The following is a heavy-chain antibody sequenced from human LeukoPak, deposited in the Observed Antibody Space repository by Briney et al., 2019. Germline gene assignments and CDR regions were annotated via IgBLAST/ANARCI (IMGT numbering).Heavy chain of an antibody. Sequence: SETLSLTCTVSGGSISSGGYYWSWIRQHPGKGLEWIVYIYYSGSTYYNPSLKSRVTISVDTSKNQFSLKLSSVTAADTAVYYCARVVVCSGGSCYPNPYYFDYWGQGTLVTVSS. D-gene: IGHD2-15*01. CDR2: IYYSGST. CDR1: GGSISSGGYY. V-gene: IGHV4-31*03. CDR3: ARVVVCSGGSCYPNPYYFDY. J-gene: IGHJ4*02.